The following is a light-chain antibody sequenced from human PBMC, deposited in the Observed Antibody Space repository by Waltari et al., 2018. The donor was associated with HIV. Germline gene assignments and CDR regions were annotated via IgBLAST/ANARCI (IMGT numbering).Light chain of an antibody. CDR3: ASYTADDTVL. V-gene: IGLV2-14*01. Sequence: SDLTQPASVSGFLGQSITISCTGGARYFGLYNFLSWYQQQPGKVPKLLLYEVDTRASGIPGRFSGSKSGNTASLTITGLQIEDEGLYYCASYTADDTVLFGGGTTVTVL. CDR2: EVD. J-gene: IGLJ2*01. CDR1: ARYFGLYNF.